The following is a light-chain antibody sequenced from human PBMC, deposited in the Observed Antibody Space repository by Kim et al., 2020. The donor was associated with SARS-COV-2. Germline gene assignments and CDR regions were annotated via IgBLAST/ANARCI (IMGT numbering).Light chain of an antibody. V-gene: IGKV3-20*01. J-gene: IGKJ4*01. Sequence: APGESPTLSCRASQSVSNSRLAWYQQKPGQAPRLLIYDASSRATGITDRFSGSGSGTDFTLTISRLEPEDFAVYYCQQYGASSLTFGGGTKVDIK. CDR1: QSVSNSR. CDR2: DAS. CDR3: QQYGASSLT.